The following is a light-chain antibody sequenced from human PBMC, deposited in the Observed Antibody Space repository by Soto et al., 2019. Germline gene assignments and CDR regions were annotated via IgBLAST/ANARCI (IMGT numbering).Light chain of an antibody. CDR2: SND. CDR1: SSNIGSNT. V-gene: IGLV1-44*01. J-gene: IGLJ2*01. Sequence: QSVLTQPPSASGTPGQRVTISCSGGSSNIGSNTVEWYQQLPGTAPKLLMHSNDQRPSGVPDRFSGSKSGTSASLAISGLQSEDEADYYCAAWDGSLNDFLFGGGTKLT. CDR3: AAWDGSLNDFL.